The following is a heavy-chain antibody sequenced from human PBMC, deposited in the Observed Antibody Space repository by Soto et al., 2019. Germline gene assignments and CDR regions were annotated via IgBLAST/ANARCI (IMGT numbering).Heavy chain of an antibody. CDR2: INSDGSST. CDR3: ASLFHYYDSSGYYYFDY. CDR1: GFTFSSYW. J-gene: IGHJ4*02. D-gene: IGHD3-22*01. V-gene: IGHV3-74*01. Sequence: PGGSLRLSCAASGFTFSSYWMHWVRQAPGKGLVWVSRINSDGSSTSYADSVRGRFTISRDNAKNTLYLQMNSLRAEDTAVYYCASLFHYYDSSGYYYFDYWGKGTLVTVSS.